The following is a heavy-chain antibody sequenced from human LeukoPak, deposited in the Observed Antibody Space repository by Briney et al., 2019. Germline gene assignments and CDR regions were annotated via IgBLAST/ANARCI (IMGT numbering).Heavy chain of an antibody. Sequence: ASVKVSCKASGYTFTGYYMHWVRQAPGQGLEWMGWINPNSGGTNYAQKFQGWVTMTRDTSISTAYMELSSLRSEDTAVYYCARARGSGWYFDYWGQGTLVTVSS. CDR1: GYTFTGYY. CDR2: INPNSGGT. J-gene: IGHJ4*02. CDR3: ARARGSGWYFDY. D-gene: IGHD6-19*01. V-gene: IGHV1-2*04.